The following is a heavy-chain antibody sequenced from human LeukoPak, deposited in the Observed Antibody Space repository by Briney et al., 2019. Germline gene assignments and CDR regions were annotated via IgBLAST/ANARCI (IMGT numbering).Heavy chain of an antibody. J-gene: IGHJ4*02. V-gene: IGHV1-2*02. D-gene: IGHD3-9*01. CDR2: INPNSGGT. CDR1: GYTFTGYY. CDR3: ARGGGLRYFDWSSPYYFDY. Sequence: ASVKVSRKASGYTFTGYYMHWVRQAPGQGLEWMGWINPNSGGTNYAQKFQGRVTMTRDTSISTAYMELSRLRSDDTAVYYCARGGGLRYFDWSSPYYFDYWGQGTLVTVSS.